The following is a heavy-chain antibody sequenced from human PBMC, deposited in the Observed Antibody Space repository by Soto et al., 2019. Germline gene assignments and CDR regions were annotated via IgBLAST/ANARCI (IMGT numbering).Heavy chain of an antibody. CDR3: TGGYCTGGTCYSGYFQH. D-gene: IGHD2-15*01. V-gene: IGHV3-73*02. CDR1: GFTFSGST. J-gene: IGHJ1*01. CDR2: IRSKANDYAT. Sequence: EVQLVQSGGGLVQPGASLKLSCAASGFTFSGSTVHWVRQASGEGLQWVGRIRSKANDYATTYIASVKGRFTISRDDSRNTAYLQMSDLKTEDTAVYYCTGGYCTGGTCYSGYFQHWGQGALVTVFS.